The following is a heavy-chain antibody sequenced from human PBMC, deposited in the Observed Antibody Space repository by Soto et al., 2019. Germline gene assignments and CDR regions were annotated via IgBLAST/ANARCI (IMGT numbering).Heavy chain of an antibody. D-gene: IGHD3-22*01. J-gene: IGHJ4*02. CDR2: ISAYNGNT. Sequence: ASVKVSCKASGYTFTSYGISWVRQAPGQGFEWMGWISAYNGNTNYAQKLQGRVTMTTDTSTSTAYMELRSLRSDDTAVYYCARVRFVNYYDSSGYYYQVWGQGTLVTV. CDR1: GYTFTSYG. V-gene: IGHV1-18*01. CDR3: ARVRFVNYYDSSGYYYQV.